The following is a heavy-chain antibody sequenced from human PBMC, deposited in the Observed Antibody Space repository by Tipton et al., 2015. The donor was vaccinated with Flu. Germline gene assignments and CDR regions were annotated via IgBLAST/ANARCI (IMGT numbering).Heavy chain of an antibody. CDR2: IYTSGST. Sequence: LRLSCTVSGGSISSGSYYWSWIRQPAGKGLEWIGRIYTSGSTNYNPSLKSRVTISVDTSKNQFSLKLSSVTAADTAVYYCARVIWGSSDADYYFDYWGQGTLVTVSS. V-gene: IGHV4-61*02. D-gene: IGHD3-16*01. CDR1: GGSISSGSYY. CDR3: ARVIWGSSDADYYFDY. J-gene: IGHJ4*02.